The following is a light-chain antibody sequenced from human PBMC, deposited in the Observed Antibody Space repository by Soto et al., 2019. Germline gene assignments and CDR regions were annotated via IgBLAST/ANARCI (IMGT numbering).Light chain of an antibody. Sequence: EIVLTQSPATLSLSPGETATLSCRASQSVSGYIGWYQQKPGQAPRLLIYGASSRATGIPDRFSGSGSGTDFTLTISRLEPEDFAVYYCQQYGDSPRTFGQGTRLEIK. V-gene: IGKV3-20*01. J-gene: IGKJ5*01. CDR2: GAS. CDR1: QSVSGY. CDR3: QQYGDSPRT.